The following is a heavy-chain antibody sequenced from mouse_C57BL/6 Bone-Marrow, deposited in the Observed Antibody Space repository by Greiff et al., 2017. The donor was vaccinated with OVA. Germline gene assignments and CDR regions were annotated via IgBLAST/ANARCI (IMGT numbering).Heavy chain of an antibody. Sequence: VHVKQSGGDLVKPGGSLKLSCAASGFTFSSYGMSWVRQTPDKRLEWVATISSGGSYTYYPDSVKGRFTISRDNAKNTLYLQMSSLKSEDTAMYYCASYSNYSYWGQGTTLTVSS. CDR2: ISSGGSYT. V-gene: IGHV5-6*01. CDR1: GFTFSSYG. D-gene: IGHD2-5*01. J-gene: IGHJ2*01. CDR3: ASYSNYSY.